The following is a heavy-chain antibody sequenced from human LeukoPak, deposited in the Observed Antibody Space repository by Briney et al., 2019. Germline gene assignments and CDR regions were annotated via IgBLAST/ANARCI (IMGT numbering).Heavy chain of an antibody. V-gene: IGHV1-8*01. CDR2: MNPNSGCK. CDR1: GYTFTNYD. D-gene: IGHD1-1*01. Sequence: ASVKVSCKASGYTFTNYDINWVRQATGQGLEWMGWMNPNSGCKGYAQKFQGRVTMTRNTSISTAYMELSSLRSEDTATYYCAREFNNSGSGFDPWGQGTLVTVSS. J-gene: IGHJ5*02. CDR3: AREFNNSGSGFDP.